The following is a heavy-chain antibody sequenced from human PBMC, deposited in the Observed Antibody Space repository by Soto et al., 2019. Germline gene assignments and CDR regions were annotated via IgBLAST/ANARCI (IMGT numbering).Heavy chain of an antibody. CDR1: GGSIISGDYY. Sequence: SETLSLTCTVSGGSIISGDYYWSWIRQPPGKGLEWIGYIYYSGSTYYNPSLKSRVTISVDTSKNQFSLKLSSVTAADTAVYYCARAIVVVVAATNYFDYWGQGTLVTVSS. D-gene: IGHD2-15*01. CDR3: ARAIVVVVAATNYFDY. CDR2: IYYSGST. J-gene: IGHJ4*02. V-gene: IGHV4-30-4*01.